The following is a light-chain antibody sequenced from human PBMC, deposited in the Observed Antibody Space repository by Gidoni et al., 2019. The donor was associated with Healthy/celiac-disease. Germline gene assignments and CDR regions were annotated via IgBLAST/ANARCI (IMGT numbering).Light chain of an antibody. CDR1: QSVLYSSNNKTY. Sequence: DIVMTQSPDSLAVSLGERATINCKSSQSVLYSSNNKTYLAWYQQKPGQPPKLLIYWASTRESGVPDRFRGSGSGTDFTLTISSLQAEDVAVYYCQQYYSTPWTFXXXTKVEIK. J-gene: IGKJ1*01. V-gene: IGKV4-1*01. CDR2: WAS. CDR3: QQYYSTPWT.